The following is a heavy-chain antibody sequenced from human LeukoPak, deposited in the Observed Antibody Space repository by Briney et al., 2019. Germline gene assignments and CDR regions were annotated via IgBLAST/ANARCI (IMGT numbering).Heavy chain of an antibody. Sequence: PSETLSLTCTVSGGSISSSSYYWGWIRQPPGKGLEWIGSIYYSGSTYYNPSLKRRVTISVDTSKNQFSLKLSSVTAADTAVYYCAGIAAAGTGGYWGQGTLVTVSS. CDR1: GGSISSSSYY. CDR2: IYYSGST. D-gene: IGHD6-13*01. CDR3: AGIAAAGTGGY. V-gene: IGHV4-39*01. J-gene: IGHJ4*02.